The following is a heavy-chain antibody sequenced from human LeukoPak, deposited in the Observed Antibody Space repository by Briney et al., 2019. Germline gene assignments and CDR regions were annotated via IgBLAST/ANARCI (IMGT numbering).Heavy chain of an antibody. V-gene: IGHV3-49*04. CDR3: SRGQLVLRLYDGMDV. CDR1: GFTFGDHA. D-gene: IGHD5-24*01. Sequence: PGGSLRLSCTATGFTFGDHAMSWVRQAPGKGLEWVGFIRSKAYRGTTEYAASVKGRFTISRDDSKSIAYLQMNSLKTEDTAVYYCSRGQLVLRLYDGMDVWGRGTTVIVSS. J-gene: IGHJ6*02. CDR2: IRSKAYRGTT.